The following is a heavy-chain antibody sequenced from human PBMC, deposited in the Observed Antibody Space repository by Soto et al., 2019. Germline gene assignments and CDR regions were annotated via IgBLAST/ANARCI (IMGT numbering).Heavy chain of an antibody. CDR2: ISYDGSNK. Sequence: QVQLVESGGGVVQPGRSLRLSCAASGFTFSSYGMHWVRQAPGKGLEWVAVISYDGSNKYYADSVKGRFTIYRDNSKNALYLQMDSLRAEDTAVYYCAKGGTYYDFWSGLTLDVWGQGTTVTVSS. D-gene: IGHD3-3*01. J-gene: IGHJ6*02. CDR3: AKGGTYYDFWSGLTLDV. CDR1: GFTFSSYG. V-gene: IGHV3-30*18.